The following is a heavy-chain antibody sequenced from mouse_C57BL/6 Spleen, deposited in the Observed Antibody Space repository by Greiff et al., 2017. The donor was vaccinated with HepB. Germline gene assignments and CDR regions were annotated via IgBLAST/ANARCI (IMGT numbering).Heavy chain of an antibody. CDR2: INSDGGST. J-gene: IGHJ4*01. CDR1: EYEFPSHD. V-gene: IGHV5-2*03. D-gene: IGHD2-4*01. CDR3: ARRGSTMITTGYYAMDY. Sequence: EVKLVESGGGLVQPGESLKLSCESNEYEFPSHDMSWVRKTPEKRLELVAAINSDGGSTYYPDTMERRFIISRDNTKKTLYLQMSSLRSEDTALYYCARRGSTMITTGYYAMDYWGQGTSVTVSS.